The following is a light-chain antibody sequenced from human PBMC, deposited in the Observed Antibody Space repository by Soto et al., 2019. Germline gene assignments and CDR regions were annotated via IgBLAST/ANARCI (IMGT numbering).Light chain of an antibody. Sequence: EIVLTQSPTTLSLSPGERATLSCRASQSVASNLAWYQQRRGQAPRLLIYGASSRATGIPARFSGSGSGTEFTLTISSLQSEDFAVYYCQQYDSWPPLTFGGGTKVDIK. J-gene: IGKJ4*01. V-gene: IGKV3-15*01. CDR2: GAS. CDR3: QQYDSWPPLT. CDR1: QSVASN.